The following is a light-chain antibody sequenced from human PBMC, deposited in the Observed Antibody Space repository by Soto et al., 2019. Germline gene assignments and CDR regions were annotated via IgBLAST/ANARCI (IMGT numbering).Light chain of an antibody. CDR1: QSVSRT. CDR2: DAS. V-gene: IGKV3-11*01. Sequence: EVVLTQSPATLSLSPGERANLSCRTSQSVSRTLAWYQQKSGQAPRLLFYDASNRATGIPTRFSGSGSGTDFTLTISSLEPEDFAVYYCQQRYNWPQTFGQGTKVEIK. CDR3: QQRYNWPQT. J-gene: IGKJ1*01.